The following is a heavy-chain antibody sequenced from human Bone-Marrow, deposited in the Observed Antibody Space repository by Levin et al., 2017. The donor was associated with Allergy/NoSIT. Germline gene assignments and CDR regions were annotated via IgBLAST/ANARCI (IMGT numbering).Heavy chain of an antibody. V-gene: IGHV4-39*01. CDR2: IYYSGAA. CDR3: ARRGHTYAVMGAFDI. J-gene: IGHJ3*02. CDR1: GGSISSSSYY. D-gene: IGHD5-18*01. Sequence: GSLRLSCTVSGGSISSSSYYWGWIRQPPGTGLEWIGSIYYSGAAYYNPSLKSRVTISVDTSKNQFSLKLSSVTAADTAVYYCARRGHTYAVMGAFDIWGQGTIVTVSS.